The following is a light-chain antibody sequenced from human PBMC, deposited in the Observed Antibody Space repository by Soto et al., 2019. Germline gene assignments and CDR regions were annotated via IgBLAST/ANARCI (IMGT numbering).Light chain of an antibody. Sequence: DIQMTQSPSTLSASVGDRVTITCRASQSISSWLAWYQQKPGKAPKLLIYKASSLESGVPSRFSGSGSGTEFPLTISSLQPDDFATYYCQQYNSYWTFGQGTKAEIK. CDR2: KAS. CDR1: QSISSW. J-gene: IGKJ1*01. CDR3: QQYNSYWT. V-gene: IGKV1-5*03.